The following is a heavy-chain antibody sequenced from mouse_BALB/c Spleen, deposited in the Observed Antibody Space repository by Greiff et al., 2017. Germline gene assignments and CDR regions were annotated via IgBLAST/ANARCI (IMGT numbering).Heavy chain of an antibody. V-gene: IGHV1-9*01. CDR2: ILPGSGST. Sequence: QVQLQQSGAELMKPGASVKISCKATGYTFSSYWIEWVKQRPGHGLEWIGEILPGSGSTNYNEKFKGKATFTADTSSNTAYMQLSSLTSEDSAVYYCARARPLGLRGYAMDYWGQGTSVTVSS. D-gene: IGHD3-1*01. CDR3: ARARPLGLRGYAMDY. J-gene: IGHJ4*01. CDR1: GYTFSSYW.